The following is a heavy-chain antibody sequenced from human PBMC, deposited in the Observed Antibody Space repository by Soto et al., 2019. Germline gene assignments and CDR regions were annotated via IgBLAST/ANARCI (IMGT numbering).Heavy chain of an antibody. Sequence: PSETLSLTCAVYGGSFSGYYWSWIRQPPGKGLEWIGEINHSGSTNYNPSLKSRVTISVDTSKNQFSLKLSSVTAADTAVYYCARVDSSGWFYYYCGMDVWGQGTTVTVSS. CDR1: GGSFSGYY. D-gene: IGHD6-19*01. V-gene: IGHV4-34*01. CDR2: INHSGST. CDR3: ARVDSSGWFYYYCGMDV. J-gene: IGHJ6*02.